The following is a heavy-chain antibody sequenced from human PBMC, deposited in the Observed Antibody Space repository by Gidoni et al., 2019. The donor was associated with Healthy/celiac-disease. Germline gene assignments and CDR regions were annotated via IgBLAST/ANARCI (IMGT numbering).Heavy chain of an antibody. CDR3: AKVGPLAAAAPPYYFDY. Sequence: PGKGLEWVSAISGSGGSTYYAASVKGRFTISRDNSKNTLYLQMNSLRAEDTAVYYCAKVGPLAAAAPPYYFDYWGQGTLVTVSS. J-gene: IGHJ4*02. V-gene: IGHV3-23*01. D-gene: IGHD6-13*01. CDR2: ISGSGGST.